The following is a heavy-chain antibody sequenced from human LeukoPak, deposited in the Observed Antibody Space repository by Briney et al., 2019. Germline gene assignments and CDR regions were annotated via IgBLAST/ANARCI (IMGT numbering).Heavy chain of an antibody. CDR1: GFTFSSYS. V-gene: IGHV3-48*02. D-gene: IGHD3-10*01. Sequence: GGSLRLSCAASGFTFSSYSMTWVRQAPGKGLEWVSYISSSSTTIYYADSVKGRFTISRDNAKNSLYLQMNSLRDEDTAVYYCAKDGVRGITMVPDYWGQGTLVTVSS. CDR3: AKDGVRGITMVPDY. CDR2: ISSSSTTI. J-gene: IGHJ4*02.